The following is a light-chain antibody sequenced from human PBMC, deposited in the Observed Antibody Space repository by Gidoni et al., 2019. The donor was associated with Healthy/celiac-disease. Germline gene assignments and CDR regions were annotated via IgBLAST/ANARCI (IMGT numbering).Light chain of an antibody. J-gene: IGLJ2*01. CDR2: QDS. CDR1: KLGDKY. V-gene: IGLV3-1*01. CDR3: QAWDSSTSVV. Sequence: SYELSQPPSVSVSPGQPASITCSVDKLGDKYACWYQQKPGQSPVLVLYQDSKRPSGIPARFSGSNSGNTATLTISGTQAMDEADYYCQAWDSSTSVVFGGGTKLTVL.